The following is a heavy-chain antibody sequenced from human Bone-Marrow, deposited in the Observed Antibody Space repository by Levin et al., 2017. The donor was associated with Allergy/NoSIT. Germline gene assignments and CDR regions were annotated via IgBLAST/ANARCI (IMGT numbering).Heavy chain of an antibody. D-gene: IGHD3-9*01. CDR3: AREDPYYDLLTGYYAPGDD. Sequence: ASVKVSCKTSGYTFTSYDISWVRQAPGQGLEWVGWITAYDGNTYVAQKFQDRVTLTTDTSTSTAYMELRSLRSDDTAVYYCAREDPYYDLLTGYYAPGDDWGQGTLVSVSS. V-gene: IGHV1-18*01. J-gene: IGHJ4*02. CDR2: ITAYDGNT. CDR1: GYTFTSYD.